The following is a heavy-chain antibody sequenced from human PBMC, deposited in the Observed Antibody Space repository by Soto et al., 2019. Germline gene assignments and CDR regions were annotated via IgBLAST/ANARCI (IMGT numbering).Heavy chain of an antibody. CDR1: GFTFSSYS. D-gene: IGHD6-13*01. Sequence: TGGSLRLSCAASGFTFSSYSMNWVRQAPGKGLEWVSYISSSSSTIYYADSVKGRFTISRDNAKNSLYLQMNSLRAEDTAVYYCARGSSSWYDALDIWGQGTMVTVSS. J-gene: IGHJ3*02. CDR2: ISSSSSTI. CDR3: ARGSSSWYDALDI. V-gene: IGHV3-48*01.